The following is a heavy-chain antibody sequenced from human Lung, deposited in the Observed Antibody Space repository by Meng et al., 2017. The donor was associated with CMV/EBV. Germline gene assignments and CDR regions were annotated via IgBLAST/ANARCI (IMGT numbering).Heavy chain of an antibody. V-gene: IGHV1-2*02. D-gene: IGHD2-15*01. J-gene: IGHJ5*02. CDR3: ARELDLQLGYCSGGSCYGRGNWFEP. CDR1: GYTFTGYY. CDR2: INPNSGGT. Sequence: SVXVSXXASGYTFTGYYMHWVRQAPGQGLEWMGWINPNSGGTNYAQKFQGRVTMTRDTSISTAYMELSRLRSDDTAVYYCARELDLQLGYCSGGSCYGRGNWFEPWGQGTXVTVSS.